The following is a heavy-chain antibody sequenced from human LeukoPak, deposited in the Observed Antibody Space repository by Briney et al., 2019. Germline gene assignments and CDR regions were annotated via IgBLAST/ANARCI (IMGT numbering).Heavy chain of an antibody. V-gene: IGHV3-23*01. CDR3: AKDVTMLVVVPRAFDI. Sequence: GGSLRLSCAASGFTFSSYAMSWVRQAPGKGLVWVSAISGSGDSTYYADSVKGRFTISRDNSKNTLYLQMNSLRAEDTAVYYCAKDVTMLVVVPRAFDIWGQGTMVTVSS. CDR2: ISGSGDST. D-gene: IGHD3-22*01. J-gene: IGHJ3*02. CDR1: GFTFSSYA.